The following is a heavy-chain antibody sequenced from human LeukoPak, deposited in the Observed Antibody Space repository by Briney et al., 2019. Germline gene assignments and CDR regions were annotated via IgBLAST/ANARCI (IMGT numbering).Heavy chain of an antibody. CDR1: GFTFSSSA. CDR2: ISDSGGGS. CDR3: AKRGFDGSTNYYTRD. J-gene: IGHJ4*02. Sequence: GGSLRLSCAASGFTFSSSAMSWVRQAPGKGLEWVSTISDSGGGSYYADSVKGRFTISRDNSGNTVYLQMNSLRAEDTAIYYCAKRGFDGSTNYYTRDWGQGTLVTVSS. D-gene: IGHD3-10*01. V-gene: IGHV3-23*01.